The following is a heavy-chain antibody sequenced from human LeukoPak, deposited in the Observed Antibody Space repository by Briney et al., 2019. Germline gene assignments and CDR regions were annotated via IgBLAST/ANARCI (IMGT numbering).Heavy chain of an antibody. J-gene: IGHJ3*02. V-gene: IGHV1-69*13. CDR3: ARSYYYDSSGYSAFDI. D-gene: IGHD3-22*01. CDR1: GYTFTSYY. Sequence: SVKVSCKASGYTFTSYYMHWVRQAPGQGLEWMGGIIPIFGTANYAQKFQGRVTITADESTSTAYMELSSLRSEDTAVYYCARSYYYDSSGYSAFDIWGQGTMATVSS. CDR2: IIPIFGTA.